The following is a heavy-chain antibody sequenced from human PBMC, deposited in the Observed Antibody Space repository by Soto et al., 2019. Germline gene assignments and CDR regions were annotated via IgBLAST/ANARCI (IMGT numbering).Heavy chain of an antibody. V-gene: IGHV1-8*01. CDR2: MSPNNGHT. Sequence: QVQLVQSGAEVKKPGASVTVSCKASGYTFTSHDINWVRQTTAQGLEWMGWMSPNNGHTGYAQNFRGRVSMTMTTSTSTAYMQVTGPRSDDPAAYYCARRQNHDHAWYFDVWGRGTPLTVSS. CDR1: GYTFTSHD. J-gene: IGHJ2*01. CDR3: ARRQNHDHAWYFDV.